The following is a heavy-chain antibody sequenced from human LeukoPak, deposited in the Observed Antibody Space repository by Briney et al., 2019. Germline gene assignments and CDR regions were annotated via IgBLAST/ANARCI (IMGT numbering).Heavy chain of an antibody. CDR1: GFTFSSYS. V-gene: IGHV3-21*01. CDR2: IDTSAAYI. J-gene: IGHJ3*02. Sequence: GGPLRLSCAASGFTFSSYSMNWVRQAPGKGLEWVSFIDTSAAYIYYGDSMRGRFTISRDNAKNSLYLQMNGLRAEDTAVYYCARGRSITLLRGVAMSDGFDIWGQGTMVTVSS. D-gene: IGHD3-10*01. CDR3: ARGRSITLLRGVAMSDGFDI.